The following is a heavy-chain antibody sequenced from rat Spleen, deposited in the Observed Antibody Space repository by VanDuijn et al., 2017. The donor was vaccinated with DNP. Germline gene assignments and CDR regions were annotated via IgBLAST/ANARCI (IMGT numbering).Heavy chain of an antibody. Sequence: EVQLVESGGGLVQPGRSLKLSCAASGFTFSDYYMAWVRQAPKKGLEWVASISYEGSSTYYGDSVKGRFTISRDNAKSTLYLQMESLRSEDTATYYCAKDIYYYSSYWAMDAWGQGTSVTVSS. CDR3: AKDIYYYSSYWAMDA. V-gene: IGHV5-22*01. D-gene: IGHD1-2*01. J-gene: IGHJ4*01. CDR2: ISYEGSST. CDR1: GFTFSDYY.